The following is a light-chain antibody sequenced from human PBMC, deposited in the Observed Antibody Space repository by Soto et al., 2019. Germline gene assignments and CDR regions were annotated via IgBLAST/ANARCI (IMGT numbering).Light chain of an antibody. J-gene: IGKJ2*01. CDR2: GAS. Sequence: EIVLTQSPGTLSLSPGERATLSCRASQSVYTTYLGWYQQKPGQAPRLLIYGASSRATGIPDRFSGSGFGTDFTLTISRLEPEDFAVYYCQQYGSSPYTFGQGTKLEI. CDR3: QQYGSSPYT. CDR1: QSVYTTY. V-gene: IGKV3-20*01.